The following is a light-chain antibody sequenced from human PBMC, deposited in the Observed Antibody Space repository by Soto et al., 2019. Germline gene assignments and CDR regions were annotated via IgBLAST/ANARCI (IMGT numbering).Light chain of an antibody. J-gene: IGKJ2*01. V-gene: IGKV3D-20*02. CDR3: QQRCYWPPYT. CDR1: QSVSSSY. CDR2: GAS. Sequence: EIVLTQSPGTLSLSPGERATLSCRASQSVSSSYLAWYQQKPGQAPRLLIYGASSRATDIPDRFSGSGSGTEFTLTISSLQSEDSAVYYCQQRCYWPPYTFGQGTKVDIK.